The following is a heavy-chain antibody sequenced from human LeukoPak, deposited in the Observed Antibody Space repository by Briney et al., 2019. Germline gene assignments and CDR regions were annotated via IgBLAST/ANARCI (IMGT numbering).Heavy chain of an antibody. CDR3: AKDPYGTRYFDY. J-gene: IGHJ4*02. Sequence: GGSLRLSCAASGFTFSSYAMSWVRRAPGKGLEWVSAISGSGGSTYYADSVKGRFTISRDNSKNTVYLQMNSLRAEDTAVYYCAKDPYGTRYFDYWGQGTLVTVSS. CDR2: ISGSGGST. V-gene: IGHV3-23*01. CDR1: GFTFSSYA. D-gene: IGHD2-2*01.